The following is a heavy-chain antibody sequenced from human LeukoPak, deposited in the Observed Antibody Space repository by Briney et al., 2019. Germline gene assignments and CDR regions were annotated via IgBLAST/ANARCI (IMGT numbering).Heavy chain of an antibody. V-gene: IGHV3-30*01. CDR1: GFTFSTYA. CDR3: ARGEQPSYYYYYYMDV. CDR2: ISYDGSNK. D-gene: IGHD1-26*01. J-gene: IGHJ6*03. Sequence: GGSLRLSCAASGFTFSTYAMHWVRQAPGKGLEWVAVISYDGSNKYYADSVKGRFTISRDNSKNTLYLQMNSLRAEDTAVYYCARGEQPSYYYYYYMDVWGKGTTVTVS.